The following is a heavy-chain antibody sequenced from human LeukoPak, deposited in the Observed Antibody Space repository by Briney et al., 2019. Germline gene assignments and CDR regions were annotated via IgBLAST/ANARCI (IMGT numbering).Heavy chain of an antibody. CDR1: GFTFRSYW. J-gene: IGHJ4*02. Sequence: PGGSLRLSCAASGFTFRSYWMSWVRQPPGKGLEWIGSIYHSGSTYYNPSLKSRVTISVDTSKNQFSLKLSSVTAADTAVYYCASHDYGDLRRILWGQGTLVTVSS. CDR3: ASHDYGDLRRIL. D-gene: IGHD4-17*01. CDR2: IYHSGST. V-gene: IGHV4-38-2*01.